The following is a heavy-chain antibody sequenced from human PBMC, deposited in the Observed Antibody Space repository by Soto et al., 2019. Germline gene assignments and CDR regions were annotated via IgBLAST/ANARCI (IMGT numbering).Heavy chain of an antibody. D-gene: IGHD2-8*02. Sequence: SETLSLTCRVSGASSSTDYYSWSWIRQPPGKGLEWIGNIYHTGSTHYNPSLKSRVTISVDKSKKQFSLNLSSVTAADTAVYYWARVFSNFWYFFDFWGQGSLVTVSS. CDR3: ARVFSNFWYFFDF. V-gene: IGHV4-30-2*01. CDR2: IYHTGST. CDR1: GASSSTDYYS. J-gene: IGHJ4*02.